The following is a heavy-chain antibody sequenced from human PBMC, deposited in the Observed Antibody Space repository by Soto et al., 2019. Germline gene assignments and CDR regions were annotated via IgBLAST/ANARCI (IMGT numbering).Heavy chain of an antibody. CDR2: LYTGGNT. Sequence: GGSLRLSCAASGFTVNGNYMSWVRQTPRKGLEWGSILYTGGNTYYADSVQGRLTISRDTSRNTLHLQMNSLRAENTAMYFCVRDKSPAEMAFGYWGQGTLVTVSS. CDR3: VRDKSPAEMAFGY. V-gene: IGHV3-53*01. D-gene: IGHD2-2*03. CDR1: GFTVNGNY. J-gene: IGHJ4*02.